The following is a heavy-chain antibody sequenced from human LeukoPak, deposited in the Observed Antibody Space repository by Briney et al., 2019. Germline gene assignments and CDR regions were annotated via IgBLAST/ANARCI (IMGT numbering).Heavy chain of an antibody. CDR3: ARDLGRVTTRRPGDY. V-gene: IGHV1-46*01. CDR2: INPSGGST. Sequence: ASVKVSCKASGYTFTSYYMHWVRQAPGQGLEWMGIINPSGGSTSYAQKFQGRVTMTRDMSTSTVYMELSSLRSDDTAVYYCARDLGRVTTRRPGDYWGQGTLVTVSS. CDR1: GYTFTSYY. D-gene: IGHD4-17*01. J-gene: IGHJ4*02.